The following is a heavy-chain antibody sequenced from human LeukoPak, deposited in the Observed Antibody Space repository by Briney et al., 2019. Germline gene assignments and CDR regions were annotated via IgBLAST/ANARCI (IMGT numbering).Heavy chain of an antibody. V-gene: IGHV3-48*04. J-gene: IGHJ4*02. CDR3: ASTIFGVVPYFDY. Sequence: RPGGSLRLSCAASGFTFSSYAMSWIRQAPGKGLEWVSYISSSGSTIYYADSVKGRFTISRDNAKNSLYLQMNSLRAGDTAVYYCASTIFGVVPYFDYWGQGTLVTVSS. D-gene: IGHD3-3*01. CDR1: GFTFSSYA. CDR2: ISSSGSTI.